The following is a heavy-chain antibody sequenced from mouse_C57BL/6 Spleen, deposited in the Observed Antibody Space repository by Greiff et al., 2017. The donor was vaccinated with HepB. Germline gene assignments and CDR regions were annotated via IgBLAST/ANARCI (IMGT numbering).Heavy chain of an antibody. J-gene: IGHJ3*01. V-gene: IGHV5-6*01. Sequence: EVKLVESGGDLVKPGGSLKLSCAASGFTFSSYGMSWVRQTPDKRLEWVATISSGGSYTYYPDSVKGRFTISRDNAKNTLYLQMSSLKSEDTAMYYCARHEGYDPAWFAYWGQGTLVTVSA. CDR1: GFTFSSYG. D-gene: IGHD2-2*01. CDR2: ISSGGSYT. CDR3: ARHEGYDPAWFAY.